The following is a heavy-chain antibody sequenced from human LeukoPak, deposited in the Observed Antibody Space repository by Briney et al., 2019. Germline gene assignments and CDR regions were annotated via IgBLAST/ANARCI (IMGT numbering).Heavy chain of an antibody. CDR1: GGSFSGYY. V-gene: IGHV4-34*01. CDR2: INHSGST. CDR3: ARHIGYSYGPHYFDY. J-gene: IGHJ4*02. Sequence: SETLSLTCAVYGGSFSGYYWSWIRQPPGKGLEWIGEINHSGSTNYNPSLKSRVTISVDTSKNQFSLKLSSVTAADTAVYYCARHIGYSYGPHYFDYWGQGTLVTVSS. D-gene: IGHD5-18*01.